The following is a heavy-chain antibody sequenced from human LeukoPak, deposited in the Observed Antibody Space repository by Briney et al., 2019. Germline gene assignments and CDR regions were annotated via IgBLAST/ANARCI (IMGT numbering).Heavy chain of an antibody. CDR1: GFTFSSYG. CDR2: ISYDGSNK. V-gene: IGHV3-30*03. CDR3: GAIVVVPAAISDYFDY. J-gene: IGHJ4*02. Sequence: PGGSLRLSCAASGFTFSSYGMHWVRQAPGKGLEWVAVISYDGSNKYYADSVKGRFTISRDNSKNTLYLQMNSLRAEDTAVYYCGAIVVVPAAISDYFDYWGQGTLVTVSS. D-gene: IGHD2-2*02.